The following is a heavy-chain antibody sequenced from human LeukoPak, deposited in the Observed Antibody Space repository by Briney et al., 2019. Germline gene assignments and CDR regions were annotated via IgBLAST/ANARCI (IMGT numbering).Heavy chain of an antibody. D-gene: IGHD1-14*01. CDR2: IYSDGSTT. J-gene: IGHJ3*02. Sequence: GGSLRLSCAASGFTFSNYWMFWVRQAPGKGLVWVSHIYSDGSTTTYADSVKGRFTISRDNAKNTLNLQMNSLRAEDTAVYYCARGGEPAGFDIWGQGTMVTVSS. V-gene: IGHV3-74*01. CDR3: ARGGEPAGFDI. CDR1: GFTFSNYW.